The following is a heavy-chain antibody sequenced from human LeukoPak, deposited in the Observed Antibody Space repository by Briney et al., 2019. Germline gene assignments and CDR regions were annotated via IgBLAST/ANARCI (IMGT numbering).Heavy chain of an antibody. V-gene: IGHV3-48*01. CDR1: GFTFSSYS. D-gene: IGHD6-13*01. Sequence: GGSLRLSCAASGFTFSSYSMNWVRQAPGKGLEWVSYISSSSSTIYYADSVKGRFTISRDNSKNTLYLQMNSLRAEDTAVYYCAKTIAAAVGGLPYYYYGMDVWGQGTTVTVSS. CDR3: AKTIAAAVGGLPYYYYGMDV. J-gene: IGHJ6*02. CDR2: ISSSSSTI.